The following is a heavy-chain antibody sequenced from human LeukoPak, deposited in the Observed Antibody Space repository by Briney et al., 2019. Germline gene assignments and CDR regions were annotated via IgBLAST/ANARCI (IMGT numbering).Heavy chain of an antibody. J-gene: IGHJ5*02. CDR1: GFTFSRYG. CDR2: IWYDGSNK. CDR3: AREHTIAATGTHWFAP. Sequence: GGSLRLSCAASGFTFSRYGMHWVRQAPGKGLEWVAVIWYDGSNKDYIDSVKGRFTISRDNSKNTLYLQMNSLRVEDTAVYYCAREHTIAATGTHWFAPWGQGTRVTVSS. V-gene: IGHV3-33*01. D-gene: IGHD6-13*01.